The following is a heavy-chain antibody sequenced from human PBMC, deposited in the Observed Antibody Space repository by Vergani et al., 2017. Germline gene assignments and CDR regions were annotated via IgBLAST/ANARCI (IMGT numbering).Heavy chain of an antibody. D-gene: IGHD6-13*01. J-gene: IGHJ6*03. CDR1: GGSFSGYY. CDR2: INHSGST. CDR3: ARRPGYSSSWYHYYYYMDV. V-gene: IGHV4-34*01. Sequence: QVQLQQWGAGLLKPSETLSLTCAVYGGSFSGYYWSWIRQPPGKGLEWIGEINHSGSTNYNPSLKSRVTISVDTSKNQFSLKLSSVTAADTAVYYCARRPGYSSSWYHYYYYMDVWGKGTTVTVSS.